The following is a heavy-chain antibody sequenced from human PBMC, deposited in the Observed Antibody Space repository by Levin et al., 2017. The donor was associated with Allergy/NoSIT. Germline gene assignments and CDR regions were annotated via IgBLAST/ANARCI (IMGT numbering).Heavy chain of an antibody. CDR2: ISGSGGST. V-gene: IGHV3-23*01. CDR1: GFTFSSYA. D-gene: IGHD5-12*01. J-gene: IGHJ3*02. Sequence: GESLKISCAASGFTFSSYAMSWVRQAPGKGLEWVSAISGSGGSTYYADSVKGRFTISRDNSKNTLYLQMNSLRAEDTAVYYCAKDLVAESPKDAFDIWGQGTMVTVSS. CDR3: AKDLVAESPKDAFDI.